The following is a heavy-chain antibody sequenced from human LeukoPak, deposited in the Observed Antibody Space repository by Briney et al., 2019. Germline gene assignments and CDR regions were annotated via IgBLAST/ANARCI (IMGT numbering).Heavy chain of an antibody. J-gene: IGHJ4*02. Sequence: ASVKVSCKAFGHTLKDLSIHWVRQAPGKGLEWLGGFDPEDDERMYAPKFQGRVTVTEDNSIDTAYMELTSLSSDDTGVYYCSIETAGNYWGQGTLVTVSS. CDR2: FDPEDDER. D-gene: IGHD6-19*01. V-gene: IGHV1-24*01. CDR1: GHTLKDLS. CDR3: SIETAGNY.